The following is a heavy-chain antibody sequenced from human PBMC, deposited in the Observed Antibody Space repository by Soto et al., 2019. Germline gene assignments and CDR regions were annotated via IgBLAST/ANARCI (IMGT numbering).Heavy chain of an antibody. CDR2: IYPGDSDT. CDR1: GYTFSTYW. J-gene: IGHJ4*02. D-gene: IGHD3-10*01. Sequence: PGESLKISCKGSGYTFSTYWIAWVRQMPGKGLEWMGIIYPGDSDTKYSPAFQGQVTISADKSINTAYLQWTSLEASDTAMYYCERKFAPAFFDSWGQGALVTVSS. CDR3: ERKFAPAFFDS. V-gene: IGHV5-51*01.